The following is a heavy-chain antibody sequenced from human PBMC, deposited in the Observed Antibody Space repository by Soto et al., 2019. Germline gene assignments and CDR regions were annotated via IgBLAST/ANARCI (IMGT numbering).Heavy chain of an antibody. V-gene: IGHV4-30-4*02. CDR2: MSYSGTT. CDR3: ARLSSSWRNNWFDP. D-gene: IGHD6-13*01. Sequence: PSETLSLTCTVSGGSISSGNYYWSWIRQPPGKGLEWIGFMSYSGTTSYNASLKSRVTISVDTSKNQFSLKLSSVTAADTAVYYCARLSSSWRNNWFDPWGQGTLVTVSS. CDR1: GGSISSGNYY. J-gene: IGHJ5*02.